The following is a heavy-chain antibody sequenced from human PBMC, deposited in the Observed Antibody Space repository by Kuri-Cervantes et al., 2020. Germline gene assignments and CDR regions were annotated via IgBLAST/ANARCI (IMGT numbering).Heavy chain of an antibody. CDR2: IIPIFGTA. J-gene: IGHJ4*02. V-gene: IGHV1-69*13. Sequence: SVKVSCKASGGTFSSYAISWVRQAPGQGLEWMGGIIPIFGTANYAQKFQGRVTITADESTSTAYMELSSLRSEDTAVYYCARLSMVRGAVYYFDYWGQGTLVTVSS. D-gene: IGHD3-10*01. CDR1: GGTFSSYA. CDR3: ARLSMVRGAVYYFDY.